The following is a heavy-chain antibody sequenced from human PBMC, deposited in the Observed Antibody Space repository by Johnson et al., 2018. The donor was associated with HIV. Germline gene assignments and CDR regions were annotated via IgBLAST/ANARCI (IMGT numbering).Heavy chain of an antibody. CDR2: IKSKTDGGTT. V-gene: IGHV3-15*01. CDR1: GFTFSNAW. CDR3: ARAFGSAFDI. Sequence: VQLVESGGGLVKPGGSLRLSCAASGFTFSNAWMSWVRQAPGKGLEWVGRIKSKTDGGTTDYAAPVKGRCTIPRDDSKNTLYLQMNSLRAEDTAVYYCARAFGSAFDIWGQGTMVTVSS. D-gene: IGHD1-14*01. J-gene: IGHJ3*02.